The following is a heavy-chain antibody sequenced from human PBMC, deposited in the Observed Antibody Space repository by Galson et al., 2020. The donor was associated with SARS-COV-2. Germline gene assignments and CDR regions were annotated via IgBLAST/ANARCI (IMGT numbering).Heavy chain of an antibody. CDR1: GGSMNIYY. CDR3: ARLPVVRGVDY. D-gene: IGHD3-10*01. CDR2: LYYRVKT. Sequence: ASETLSLTCTVSGGSMNIYYWSWIRQSPERGLEWIGYLYYRVKTKYNPSLESRVTISVDTSKNQFSLKLSSVTAADTALYYCARLPVVRGVDYWGQRIQVTVSS. V-gene: IGHV4-59*01. J-gene: IGHJ4*02.